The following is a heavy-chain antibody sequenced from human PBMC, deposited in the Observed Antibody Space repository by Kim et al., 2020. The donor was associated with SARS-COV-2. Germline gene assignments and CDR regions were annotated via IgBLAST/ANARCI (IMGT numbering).Heavy chain of an antibody. CDR1: GGTFSSYA. CDR3: ARDWGVGRYYDSSGYYQY. Sequence: SVKVSCKASGGTFSSYAISWVRQAPGQGLEWMGGIIPIFGTANYAQKFQGRVTITADESTSTAYMELSSLRSEDTAVYYCARDWGVGRYYDSSGYYQYWGQGTLVTVSS. D-gene: IGHD3-22*01. CDR2: IIPIFGTA. J-gene: IGHJ4*02. V-gene: IGHV1-69*13.